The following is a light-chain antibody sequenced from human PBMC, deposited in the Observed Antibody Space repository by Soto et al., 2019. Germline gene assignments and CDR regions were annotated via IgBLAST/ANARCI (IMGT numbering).Light chain of an antibody. V-gene: IGKV1-12*01. CDR3: QQDNSFPRT. J-gene: IGKJ4*01. CDR2: SAS. Sequence: DIQMTQSPSSVSASVGDRVTITCRASQGFSTWLAWYRRKPGRAPELLIYSASSLHSGVPSRFSGSGSGTDFTLTISSLQPGDFATYCCQQDNSFPRTFGGGTEVEIK. CDR1: QGFSTW.